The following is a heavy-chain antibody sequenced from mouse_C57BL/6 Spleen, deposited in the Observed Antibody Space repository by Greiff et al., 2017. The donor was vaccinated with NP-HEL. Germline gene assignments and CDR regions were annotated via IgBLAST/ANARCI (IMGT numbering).Heavy chain of an antibody. V-gene: IGHV15-2*01. CDR3: ARSITTVVHYWYFDV. J-gene: IGHJ1*03. Sequence: SGSELRSPGSSVKLSCKDFDSEVFPIAYMSWVRQKPGHGFEWIGGILPSIGRTIYGEKFEDKATLDADTLSNTAYLELNSLTSEDSAIYYCARSITTVVHYWYFDVWGTGTTVTVSS. D-gene: IGHD1-1*01. CDR1: DSEVFPIAY. CDR2: ILPSIGRT.